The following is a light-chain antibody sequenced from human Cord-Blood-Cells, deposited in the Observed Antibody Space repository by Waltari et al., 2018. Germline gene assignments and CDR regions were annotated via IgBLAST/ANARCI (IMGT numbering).Light chain of an antibody. CDR1: QSVSSY. CDR2: DAS. Sequence: EIVLTQSPATQSLSPGERATLSCRASQSVSSYLAWYQQKPVQAPRLLIYDASNRATGIPARFSGSGSGTDFTLTISSLEPEDFAVYYCQQRSNWPPKYSFGQGTKLEIK. J-gene: IGKJ2*03. V-gene: IGKV3-11*01. CDR3: QQRSNWPPKYS.